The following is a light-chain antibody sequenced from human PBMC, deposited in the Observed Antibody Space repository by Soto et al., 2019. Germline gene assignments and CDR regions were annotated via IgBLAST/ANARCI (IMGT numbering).Light chain of an antibody. CDR2: KAS. Sequence: DIQMTQSPSTLSASVGDRVTITCRASQSISSWLAWDQQKPGKAPKLLIYKASSLESGVPSRFSGSGSGTVFTLTISSLQPDDFATYSCQQYNSYSPTWTFGQGNKVEIK. CDR1: QSISSW. J-gene: IGKJ1*01. V-gene: IGKV1-5*03. CDR3: QQYNSYSPTWT.